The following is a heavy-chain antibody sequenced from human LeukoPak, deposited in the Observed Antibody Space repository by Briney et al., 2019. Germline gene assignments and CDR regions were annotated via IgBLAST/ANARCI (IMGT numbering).Heavy chain of an antibody. D-gene: IGHD2-2*01. CDR3: AKDQYGDIVVVPAAMDY. CDR1: GFTFSSYW. J-gene: IGHJ4*02. V-gene: IGHV3-7*01. Sequence: GGSLRLSCAASGFTFSSYWMSWVRQAPGKGLEWVANIKQDGSEKYYADSVKGRFTISRDNSKNTLYLQMNSLRAEDTAVYYCAKDQYGDIVVVPAAMDYWGQGTLVTVSS. CDR2: IKQDGSEK.